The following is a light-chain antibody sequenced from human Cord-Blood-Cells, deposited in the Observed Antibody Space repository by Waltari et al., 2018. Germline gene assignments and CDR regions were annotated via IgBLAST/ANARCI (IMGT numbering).Light chain of an antibody. J-gene: IGLJ1*01. Sequence: QSALTPPASVSGSPGQSLTISCTGTRSDVGSYNLASWYQQHPGKAPKLMIYEGSKRPSGVSNRFSGSKSGNTASLTISGLQAEDEADYYCCSYAGSSTFYVFGTGTKVTVL. CDR3: CSYAGSSTFYV. CDR1: RSDVGSYNL. V-gene: IGLV2-23*01. CDR2: EGS.